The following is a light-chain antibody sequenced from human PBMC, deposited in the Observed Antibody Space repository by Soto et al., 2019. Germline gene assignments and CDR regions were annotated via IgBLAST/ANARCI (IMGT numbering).Light chain of an antibody. Sequence: DIQVTQSPSTLSASVGDRVTITCRASQSISTWLAWYQQKPGKAPKLLIYDASNLEGGVPSRFSGGGSGTEFTLTISSLQPDDFAIYYCQQYNNYAVTFGQGHDWRLN. CDR3: QQYNNYAVT. CDR2: DAS. V-gene: IGKV1-5*01. CDR1: QSISTW. J-gene: IGKJ5*01.